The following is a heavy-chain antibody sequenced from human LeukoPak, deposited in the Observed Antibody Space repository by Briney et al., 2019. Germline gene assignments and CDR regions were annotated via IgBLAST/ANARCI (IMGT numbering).Heavy chain of an antibody. J-gene: IGHJ3*02. Sequence: GGSLRLSCAASGFTFSSYAMSWVRQAPGKGLEWVSAISGSGGSTYYADSVKGRFTISRDNAKDSLYLQMNSLRAEDTAVYYCARDGREQGHYGDYGPEGAFDIWGQGTMVTVSS. V-gene: IGHV3-23*01. CDR1: GFTFSSYA. D-gene: IGHD4-17*01. CDR3: ARDGREQGHYGDYGPEGAFDI. CDR2: ISGSGGST.